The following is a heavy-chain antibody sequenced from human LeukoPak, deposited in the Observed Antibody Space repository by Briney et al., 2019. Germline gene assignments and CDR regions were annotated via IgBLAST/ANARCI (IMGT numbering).Heavy chain of an antibody. CDR1: GFTFSSYA. D-gene: IGHD1-1*01. J-gene: IGHJ4*02. CDR2: ISYDGSNK. V-gene: IGHV3-30*04. Sequence: SGRSLRLSCAASGFTFSSYAMHWVRQAPGKGLEWVAVISYDGSNKYYADSVKGRFTISRDNSKNTLYLQVNSLRAEDTAVYYCARDTNPLWAVPTFSDYWGQGTLVTVSS. CDR3: ARDTNPLWAVPTFSDY.